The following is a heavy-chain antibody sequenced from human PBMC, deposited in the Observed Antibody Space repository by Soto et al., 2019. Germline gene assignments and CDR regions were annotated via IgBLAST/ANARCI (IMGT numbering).Heavy chain of an antibody. V-gene: IGHV1-69*02. CDR1: GGTFSSYT. Sequence: ASVKVSCKASGGTFSSYTISWVRQAPGQGLEWMGRIIPILGIANYAQKFRGRVTITADKSTSTAYMELSSLRSEDTAVYYCARSYYYESRGYNAIDIRGQGTMVTVPS. D-gene: IGHD3-22*01. CDR2: IIPILGIA. CDR3: ARSYYYESRGYNAIDI. J-gene: IGHJ3*02.